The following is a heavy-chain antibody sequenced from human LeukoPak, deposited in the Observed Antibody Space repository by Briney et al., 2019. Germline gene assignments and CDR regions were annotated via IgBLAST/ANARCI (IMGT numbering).Heavy chain of an antibody. Sequence: SETLSLTCTVPGGSISSYYWSWIRQPPGKGLEWIGYIYTSGSANYNPSLKSRVTISVDTSKNQFSLKLSSVTAADTAVYYCARQVSGYSSRWFDPWGQGTLVTVSS. CDR1: GGSISSYY. J-gene: IGHJ5*02. CDR2: IYTSGSA. CDR3: ARQVSGYSSRWFDP. V-gene: IGHV4-4*09. D-gene: IGHD6-13*01.